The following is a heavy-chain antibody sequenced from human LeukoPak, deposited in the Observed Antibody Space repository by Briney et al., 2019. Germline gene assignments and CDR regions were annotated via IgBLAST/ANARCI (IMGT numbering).Heavy chain of an antibody. V-gene: IGHV4-38-2*02. CDR3: ASLGVSGGNYFDY. D-gene: IGHD3-16*01. Sequence: SETLSLTCIVSGYSITNGYFWGWIRQPPGKGLEWIGSIYHSGNTYYNPSLKSRLTISADTSKNQFSLKLSSVTAADTAVYYCASLGVSGGNYFDYWGQGTLVTVSS. CDR1: GYSITNGYF. J-gene: IGHJ4*02. CDR2: IYHSGNT.